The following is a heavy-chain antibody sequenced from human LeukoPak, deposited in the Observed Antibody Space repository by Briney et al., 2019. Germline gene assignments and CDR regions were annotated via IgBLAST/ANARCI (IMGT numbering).Heavy chain of an antibody. J-gene: IGHJ5*01. CDR3: ARDSYSASGTFEDWFDS. D-gene: IGHD3-10*01. CDR2: IYHSGNS. V-gene: IGHV4-59*01. Sequence: SETLSLTCTVSGGSISSYYWTWVRQPPGKGLEWIGHIYHSGNSNYNPSLKSRVTISLDTSKNQFSLKLNSVTAADTAVYYCARDSYSASGTFEDWFDSWGQGTLVTVSS. CDR1: GGSISSYY.